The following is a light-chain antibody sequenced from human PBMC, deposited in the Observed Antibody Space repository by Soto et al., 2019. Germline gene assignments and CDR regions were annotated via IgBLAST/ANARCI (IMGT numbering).Light chain of an antibody. CDR1: QSVSSSY. J-gene: IGKJ1*01. Sequence: IVLTQSPGTLSLSPGEIATLSCSASQSVSSSYLAWYQQKPGQAPRLLIYGASSRATGIPDRFSGSGSGTDFTLTISRLEPEDFAVYYCQQYGSSPTTCGQGTKGDIK. CDR3: QQYGSSPTT. V-gene: IGKV3-20*01. CDR2: GAS.